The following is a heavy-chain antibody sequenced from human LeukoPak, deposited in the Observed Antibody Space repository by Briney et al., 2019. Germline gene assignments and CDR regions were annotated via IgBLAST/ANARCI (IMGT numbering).Heavy chain of an antibody. Sequence: PGGSLRLSCVASGFTFSSYAMHWVRQAPGKGLEWVSSISSSSSYIYYADSVKGRFTISRDNAKNSLYLQMNSLRAEDTAVYYCARDLWGRVVVPAAIDYFDYWGQGTLVTVSS. J-gene: IGHJ4*02. D-gene: IGHD2-2*02. CDR1: GFTFSSYA. V-gene: IGHV3-21*01. CDR2: ISSSSSYI. CDR3: ARDLWGRVVVPAAIDYFDY.